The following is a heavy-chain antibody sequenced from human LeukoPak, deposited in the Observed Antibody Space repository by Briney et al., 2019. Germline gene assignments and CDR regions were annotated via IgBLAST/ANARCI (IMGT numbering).Heavy chain of an antibody. CDR3: AKGGGDSWHGFDY. Sequence: GGSLRLSCAASGFTFSSYAMSWVRQAPGKGLEWVSGISGGGGSTNYADSVKGRFTISRDNSKNTLYLQMNSLRAEDTALYYCAKGGGDSWHGFDYWGQGTLVTVSS. V-gene: IGHV3-23*01. CDR2: ISGGGGST. CDR1: GFTFSSYA. D-gene: IGHD2-21*02. J-gene: IGHJ4*02.